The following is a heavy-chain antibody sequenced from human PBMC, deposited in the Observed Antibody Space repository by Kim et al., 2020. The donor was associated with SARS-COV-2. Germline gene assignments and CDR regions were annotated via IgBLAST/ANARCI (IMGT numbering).Heavy chain of an antibody. D-gene: IGHD3-9*01. J-gene: IGHJ4*01. V-gene: IGHV4-34*01. CDR2: INYDRST. CDR3: ARGRYFDWLFHQSPHYFD. CDR1: GDPVNGYY. Sequence: SETLSLTCAVYGDPVNGYYWSWIRQPPGKGPEWIGEINYDRSTNYKPSLKSRVTMSLDSSKSQFSLRLTSLTAADTAVYYCARGRYFDWLFHQSPHYFD.